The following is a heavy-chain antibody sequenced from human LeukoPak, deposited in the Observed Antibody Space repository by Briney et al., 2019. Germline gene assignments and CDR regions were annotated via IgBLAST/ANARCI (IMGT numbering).Heavy chain of an antibody. CDR1: GFTVSSNY. Sequence: PGGSLRLSCAASGFTVSSNYMSWVRQAPGKGLEWVSAISGSGSSTSYADSVKGRFTISRDNSKNTLFLQMNSLRAEDTAVYYCARASGGNSYYFDSWGQGTLVTVSS. CDR2: ISGSGSST. V-gene: IGHV3-53*01. D-gene: IGHD4-23*01. CDR3: ARASGGNSYYFDS. J-gene: IGHJ4*02.